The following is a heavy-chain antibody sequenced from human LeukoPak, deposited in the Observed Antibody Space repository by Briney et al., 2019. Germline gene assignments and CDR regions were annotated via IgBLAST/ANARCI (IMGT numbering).Heavy chain of an antibody. J-gene: IGHJ1*01. CDR1: GFVFTKYA. CDR2: ISGHGGST. V-gene: IGHV3-23*01. CDR3: AREEDSAWPT. Sequence: GGSLRLSCVGSGFVFTKYAMRWVRQAPGKGLEWVSSISGHGGSTYSVDSMKGRLTISRDDSKSSLYLQMSSLTVDDTAVYYCAREEDSAWPTWGQGTLVTVSA. D-gene: IGHD5-18*01.